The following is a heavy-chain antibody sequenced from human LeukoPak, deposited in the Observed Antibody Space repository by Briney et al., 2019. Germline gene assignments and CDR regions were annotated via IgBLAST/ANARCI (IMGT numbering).Heavy chain of an antibody. J-gene: IGHJ4*02. D-gene: IGHD3-9*01. CDR3: AKLAERDILTGYHQFDY. V-gene: IGHV3-23*01. Sequence: GGSLRLSCAASGFTFSSYAMSWVRQAPGKGVEWVSAISGSGGSTYYADSVKGRFTITRDNAKNTLYLQMNSLRAEDTAVYYCAKLAERDILTGYHQFDYWGQGTLVTVSS. CDR1: GFTFSSYA. CDR2: ISGSGGST.